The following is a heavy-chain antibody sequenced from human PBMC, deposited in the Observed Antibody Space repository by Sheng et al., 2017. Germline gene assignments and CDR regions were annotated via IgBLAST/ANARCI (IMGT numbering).Heavy chain of an antibody. CDR3: ARVSIHPSYYGSGNNWFDS. Sequence: QVLLQESGPGLVKPSETLSLTCSVSGGSVSGHLWSWIRQPPGKGLEWIGNIYYRGSRNYNPPSLESRVSISWTCPRNHFSLNLNSVTAADTAVYYCARVSIHPSYYGSGNNWFDSWGQGTLVTVSS. D-gene: IGHD3-10*01. V-gene: IGHV4-59*02. CDR2: IYYRGSR. CDR1: GGSVSGHL. J-gene: IGHJ5*01.